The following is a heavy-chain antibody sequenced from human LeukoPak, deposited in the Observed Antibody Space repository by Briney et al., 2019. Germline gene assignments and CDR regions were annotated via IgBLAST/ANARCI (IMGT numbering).Heavy chain of an antibody. V-gene: IGHV3-30-3*01. CDR1: GFTFSSYA. D-gene: IGHD6-13*01. CDR3: ARASAAAGTNWFDP. J-gene: IGHJ5*02. CDR2: ISYDGSIK. Sequence: GRSLRLSCAASGFTFSSYAMHWVRQAPGKGLEWVAVISYDGSIKYYADSVKGRFTISRDNSKNTLYLQMNSLRAEDTAVYYCARASAAAGTNWFDPWGQGTLVTVSS.